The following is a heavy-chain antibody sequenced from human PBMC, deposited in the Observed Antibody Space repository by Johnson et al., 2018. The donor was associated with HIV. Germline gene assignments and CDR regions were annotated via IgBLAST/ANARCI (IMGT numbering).Heavy chain of an antibody. V-gene: IGHV3-7*01. J-gene: IGHJ3*01. Sequence: VQLVESGGGLVQPGGSLRLSCAASGFTFNKYWMSWVRQAPGKGLEWVANIKQDGSERYYVDSVKGRFTISRDNAKNSLSLQMKSLRAEDTAVYYCAKESKWESRTPHAFDFWGQGTVVTVSS. CDR1: GFTFNKYW. CDR2: IKQDGSER. D-gene: IGHD1-26*01. CDR3: AKESKWESRTPHAFDF.